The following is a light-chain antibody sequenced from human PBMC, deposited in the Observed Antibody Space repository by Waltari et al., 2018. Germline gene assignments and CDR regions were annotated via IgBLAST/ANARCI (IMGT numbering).Light chain of an antibody. J-gene: IGLJ3*02. CDR3: ASYVSSSTLEL. V-gene: IGLV2-14*03. CDR1: SSDVGCYNY. CDR2: DVS. Sequence: QSALTQPASVSGSPGQSITISCTGSSSDVGCYNYVSWNQQHPGKATRLIIFDVSNRPSGVSNRFSGSKSGNAASLTISGLQAEDEADYYCASYVSSSTLELFGGGTSLTVL.